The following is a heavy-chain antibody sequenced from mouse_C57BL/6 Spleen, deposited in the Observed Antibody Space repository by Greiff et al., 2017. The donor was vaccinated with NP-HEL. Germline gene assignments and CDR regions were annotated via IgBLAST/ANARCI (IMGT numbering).Heavy chain of an antibody. Sequence: SGAELVRPGASVKLSCKASGYTFTDYYINWVKQRPGQGLEWIARIYPGSGNTYYNEKFKGKATLTAEKSSSTAYMQLSSLTSEDSAVYFCARSGMVPMDYWGQGTSVTVSS. CDR3: ARSGMVPMDY. CDR1: GYTFTDYY. CDR2: IYPGSGNT. V-gene: IGHV1-76*01. J-gene: IGHJ4*01. D-gene: IGHD2-3*01.